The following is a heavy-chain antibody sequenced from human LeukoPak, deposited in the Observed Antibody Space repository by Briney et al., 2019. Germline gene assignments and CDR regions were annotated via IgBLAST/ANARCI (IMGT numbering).Heavy chain of an antibody. CDR2: MNPNSGNT. V-gene: IGHV1-8*03. CDR1: GYTFTSYD. D-gene: IGHD5-24*01. CDR3: ARVKPWDGYNPYYLDY. J-gene: IGHJ4*02. Sequence: ASVKVSCKASGYTFTSYDINWVRQATGQGLEWMGWMNPNSGNTGYAQKFQGGVTITRSSSISTAYMELSRLRSEDTAVYYCARVKPWDGYNPYYLDYWGQGTLVTVSS.